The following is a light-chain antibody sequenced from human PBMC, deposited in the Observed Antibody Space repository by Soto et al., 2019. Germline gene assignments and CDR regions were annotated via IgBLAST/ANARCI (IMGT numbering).Light chain of an antibody. CDR2: SAS. V-gene: IGKV1-39*01. Sequence: IQITPSPSSLSASVGDRVTITCRASQNIVEYLNWYQQKPGKAPKLLIYSASGLQSGVPSRFSGRMSGTEFTLTISSLQPEDFATYFCQQSYTTPPTFGQGTKVDIK. CDR3: QQSYTTPPT. CDR1: QNIVEY. J-gene: IGKJ1*01.